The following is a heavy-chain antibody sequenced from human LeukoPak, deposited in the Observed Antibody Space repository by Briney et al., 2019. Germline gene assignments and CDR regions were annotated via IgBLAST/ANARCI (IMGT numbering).Heavy chain of an antibody. CDR1: GFTFISYS. D-gene: IGHD6-19*01. CDR3: ARDLRQWLGIFDS. V-gene: IGHV3-30*04. Sequence: PGGSLRLSCAASGFTFISYSMHWVRQAPGKGLEWVAVISYDGSNKYYADSVKGRFTISRDNSKNTLYLQMNSLRAEDTAVYYCARDLRQWLGIFDSWGQGTLVTVSS. CDR2: ISYDGSNK. J-gene: IGHJ4*02.